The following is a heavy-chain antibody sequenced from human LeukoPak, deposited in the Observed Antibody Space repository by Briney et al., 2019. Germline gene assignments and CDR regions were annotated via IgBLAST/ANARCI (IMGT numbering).Heavy chain of an antibody. CDR2: TYYRSKWYN. J-gene: IGHJ4*02. V-gene: IGHV6-1*01. CDR1: GDSVSSNSAA. D-gene: IGHD3-3*01. CDR3: ARAPPRTYYDFWSGYSGFDY. Sequence: SQTLSLTCAISGDSVSSNSAAWNWIRQSPSRGLEWLGRTYYRSKWYNDYAVSVKSRITINPDTSKNRLSLQLNSVTPEDTAVYYCARAPPRTYYDFWSGYSGFDYWGQGTLVTVSS.